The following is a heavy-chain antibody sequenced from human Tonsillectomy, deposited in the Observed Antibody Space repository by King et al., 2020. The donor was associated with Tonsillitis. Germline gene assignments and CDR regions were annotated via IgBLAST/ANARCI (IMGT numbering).Heavy chain of an antibody. V-gene: IGHV4-28*01. CDR1: GYSISTSHW. CDR3: AGAEKDQLLPNYYYYYYMDV. J-gene: IGHJ6*03. CDR2: IYYSGST. D-gene: IGHD2-2*01. Sequence: VQLQESGPGLVKPPDTLSLTCAVSGYSISTSHWWGWIRQPPGKGLEWIGYIYYSGSTYYNPSLKSRVTMSVDTSKNQFSLKLSSVTAVDTAVYYWAGAEKDQLLPNYYYYYYMDVWGKGTTVTVSS.